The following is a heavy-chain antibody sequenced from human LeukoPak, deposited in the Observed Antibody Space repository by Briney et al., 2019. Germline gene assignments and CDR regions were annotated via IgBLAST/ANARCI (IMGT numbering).Heavy chain of an antibody. CDR2: IWYDGSNK. Sequence: GGSLRLSCAASGFTFSSYGMNWVRQAPGKGLEWVAVIWYDGSNKYYADSVKGRFTISRDNSKNTLYLQMNSLRAEDTAVYYCAKDSDKNGDYFDYWGQGTLVTVSS. CDR3: AKDSDKNGDYFDY. V-gene: IGHV3-33*06. D-gene: IGHD4-17*01. CDR1: GFTFSSYG. J-gene: IGHJ4*02.